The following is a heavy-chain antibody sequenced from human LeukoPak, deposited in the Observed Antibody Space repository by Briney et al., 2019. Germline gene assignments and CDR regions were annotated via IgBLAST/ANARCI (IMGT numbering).Heavy chain of an antibody. V-gene: IGHV3-23*01. CDR1: GFTFSSYA. D-gene: IGHD1-26*01. CDR2: ISGSGGST. CDR3: AKDGKELLLCYYFDY. Sequence: RPGGSLRLSCAASGFTFSSYAMSWVRQAPGKGLEWVSAISGSGGSTYYADSVKGLFTISRDNSKNTLYLQMNSLRAEDTAVYYCAKDGKELLLCYYFDYWGQGTLVTVSS. J-gene: IGHJ4*02.